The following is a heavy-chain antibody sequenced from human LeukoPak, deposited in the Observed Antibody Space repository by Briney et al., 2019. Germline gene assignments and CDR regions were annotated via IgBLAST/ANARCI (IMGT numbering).Heavy chain of an antibody. CDR2: IYSDNT. CDR3: AKAEEHPMRGGYSYGAIDY. D-gene: IGHD5-18*01. Sequence: GGSLRLSCTVSGFTVSSNSMSWVRQAPGKGLEWVSFIYSDNTHYSDSVKGRFTISRDNSKNTLYLQMNSLRAEDTAVYYCAKAEEHPMRGGYSYGAIDYWGQGTLVTVSS. V-gene: IGHV3-53*01. CDR1: GFTVSSNS. J-gene: IGHJ4*02.